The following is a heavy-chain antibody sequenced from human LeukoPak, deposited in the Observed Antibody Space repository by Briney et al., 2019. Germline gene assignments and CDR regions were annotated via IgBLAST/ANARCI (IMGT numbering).Heavy chain of an antibody. Sequence: PGGSLRLSCAASGFTFSSYAMHWVRQAPGKGLEWVAVISYDGSNKYYADSVKGRFTISRDNSKNTLYLQMNSLRAEDTAVYYCARAGAPYGDYVGMDVWGQGTTVTVSS. CDR3: ARAGAPYGDYVGMDV. CDR1: GFTFSSYA. V-gene: IGHV3-30-3*01. CDR2: ISYDGSNK. J-gene: IGHJ6*02. D-gene: IGHD4-17*01.